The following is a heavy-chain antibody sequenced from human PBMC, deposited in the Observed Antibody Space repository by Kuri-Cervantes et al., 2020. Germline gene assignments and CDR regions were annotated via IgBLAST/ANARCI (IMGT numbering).Heavy chain of an antibody. CDR2: INHSGST. D-gene: IGHD3-9*01. CDR3: ARRRLGLRYFDWLPQQSKSGRFDY. CDR1: GGSISSSSYY. Sequence: SETLSLTCTVSGGSISSSSYYWSWIRQPPGKGLEWIGEINHSGSTNYNPSLKSRVTISVDTSKNQFSLKLSSVTAADTAVYYCARRRLGLRYFDWLPQQSKSGRFDYWGQGTLVTVSS. J-gene: IGHJ4*02. V-gene: IGHV4-39*07.